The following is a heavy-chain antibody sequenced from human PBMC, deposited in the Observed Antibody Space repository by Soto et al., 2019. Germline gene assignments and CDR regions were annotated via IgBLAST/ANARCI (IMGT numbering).Heavy chain of an antibody. CDR3: ARHGLIAAAGTRSDFDY. CDR1: GYSFTSYW. Sequence: EVQLVQSGAEVKKPGESLRISCKGSGYSFTSYWISWVRQMPGKGLEWMGRIDPSDSYTNYSPSFQGHVTISADKSISTAYLQWSSLKASDTAMSYCARHGLIAAAGTRSDFDYWGQGTLVTVSS. D-gene: IGHD6-13*01. CDR2: IDPSDSYT. V-gene: IGHV5-10-1*03. J-gene: IGHJ4*02.